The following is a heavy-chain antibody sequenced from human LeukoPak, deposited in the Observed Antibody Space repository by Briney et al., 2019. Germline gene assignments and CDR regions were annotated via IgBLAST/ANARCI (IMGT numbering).Heavy chain of an antibody. J-gene: IGHJ4*02. V-gene: IGHV4-59*08. CDR2: IYYSGST. CDR1: GGSISSYY. CDR3: ARHRGDYYDSSGYYDY. D-gene: IGHD3-22*01. Sequence: SETLSLTCTVSGGSISSYYWSWIRQPPGKGLEWIGYIYYSGSTNYNPSLKSRVTISVDTSKNQFSLKLSSVTAADTAVYYCARHRGDYYDSSGYYDYWGRGTLVTVSS.